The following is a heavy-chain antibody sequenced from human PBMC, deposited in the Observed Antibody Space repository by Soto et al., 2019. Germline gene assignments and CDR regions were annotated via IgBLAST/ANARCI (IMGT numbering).Heavy chain of an antibody. D-gene: IGHD5-12*01. J-gene: IGHJ4*02. CDR2: IIPVLGIA. V-gene: IGHV1-69*08. Sequence: QVQLVQSGAEVKKPGSSVKVSCKASVGTFSSYTISWVRQAPGQGLEWMGRIIPVLGIANYAQQFQGRVTITADKSTSTAYMELSSLRSEDTAVYYCGRDGDGYNSGYWGQGTLVTVSS. CDR1: VGTFSSYT. CDR3: GRDGDGYNSGY.